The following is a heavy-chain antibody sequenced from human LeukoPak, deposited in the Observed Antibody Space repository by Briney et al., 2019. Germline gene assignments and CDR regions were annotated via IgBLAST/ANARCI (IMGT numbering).Heavy chain of an antibody. Sequence: ASVKVSCKASGYTFTSYDINWVRQAPGQGLEWMGWMNPNSGNTGYAQQFQGRVTMTRNTSISTAYMELSSLRSEDTAVYYCARAASYSSSGKTRKNYYFDYWGQGTLVTVSS. J-gene: IGHJ4*02. D-gene: IGHD6-13*01. V-gene: IGHV1-8*01. CDR1: GYTFTSYD. CDR2: MNPNSGNT. CDR3: ARAASYSSSGKTRKNYYFDY.